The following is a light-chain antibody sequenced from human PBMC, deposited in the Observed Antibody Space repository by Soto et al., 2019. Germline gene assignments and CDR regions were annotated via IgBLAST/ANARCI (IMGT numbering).Light chain of an antibody. Sequence: EIVMTQSPAPLSVPPGERATLSCRASQSVSSNLAWYQQKPGQAPRLLIYGASTRATGIPARFSGSGSGTEFTLTISSLQSEDFAVYYCQQYNNWPRRTFGQGTRLEIK. CDR2: GAS. J-gene: IGKJ5*01. CDR1: QSVSSN. V-gene: IGKV3-15*01. CDR3: QQYNNWPRRT.